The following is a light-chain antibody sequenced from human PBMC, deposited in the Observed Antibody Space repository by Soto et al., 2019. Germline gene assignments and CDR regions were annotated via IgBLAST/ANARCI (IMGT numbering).Light chain of an antibody. CDR1: QTISSW. J-gene: IGKJ1*01. CDR3: QHYNSYPEA. V-gene: IGKV1-5*03. CDR2: KAS. Sequence: DIQMAQDPASLSSSVGDRVTITCRASQTISSWLAWYQQKPGKAPKLLIYKASTLKSGVPSRFSGSGSGTEFTLTISSLQPDDFATYYCQHYNSYPEAVGQGTKVDI.